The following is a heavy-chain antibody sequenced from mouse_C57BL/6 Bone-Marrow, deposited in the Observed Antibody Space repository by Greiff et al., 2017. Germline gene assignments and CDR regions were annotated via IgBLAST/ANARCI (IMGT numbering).Heavy chain of an antibody. Sequence: EVQLVESGPELVKPGASVKISCKASGYSFTGYYMNWVKQSPEKSLEWIGEINPSTGGTTYNQKFKAKATLTVDKSSSTAYMQLKSLTSEDSAVYYCARGVWFAYWGQGTLVTVSA. V-gene: IGHV1-42*01. J-gene: IGHJ3*01. CDR1: GYSFTGYY. CDR2: INPSTGGT. CDR3: ARGVWFAY.